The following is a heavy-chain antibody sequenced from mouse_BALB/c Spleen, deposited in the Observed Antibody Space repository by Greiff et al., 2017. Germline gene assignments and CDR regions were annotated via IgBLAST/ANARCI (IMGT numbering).Heavy chain of an antibody. J-gene: IGHJ4*01. CDR1: GFSLTSYG. Sequence: QVQLKESGPGLVAPSQSLSITCTVSGFSLTSYGVHWVRQPPGKGLEWLGVIWAGGSTNYNSALMSRLSISKDNSKSQVFLKMNSLQTDDTAMYYCARDHYDYDYAMDYWGQGTSVTGSS. V-gene: IGHV2-9*02. CDR2: IWAGGST. D-gene: IGHD2-4*01. CDR3: ARDHYDYDYAMDY.